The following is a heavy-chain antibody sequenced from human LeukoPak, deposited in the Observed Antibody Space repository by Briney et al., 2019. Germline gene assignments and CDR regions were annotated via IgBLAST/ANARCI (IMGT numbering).Heavy chain of an antibody. CDR2: ISGSGGST. D-gene: IGHD6-13*01. CDR1: GFTFSSYA. V-gene: IGHV3-23*01. CDR3: AKPPSLLAAARSG. Sequence: GGSPRLSCAASGFTFSSYAMSWVRQAPGKGLERVSAISGSGGSTYYADSVKGRFTISRDNSKNTLYLQMNSLRAEDTAVYYCAKPPSLLAAARSGWGQGTLVTVSS. J-gene: IGHJ4*02.